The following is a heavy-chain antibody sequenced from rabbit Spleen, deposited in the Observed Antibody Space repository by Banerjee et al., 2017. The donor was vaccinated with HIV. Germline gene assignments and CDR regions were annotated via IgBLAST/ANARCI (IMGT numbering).Heavy chain of an antibody. J-gene: IGHJ4*01. D-gene: IGHD6-1*01. CDR3: ARGGTVGGDGYPL. CDR1: GFSFSSSYW. Sequence: QEQLVESGGGLVQPEGSLTLTCTASGFSFSSSYWICWVRQAPGKGLEWIACINVDSITYYASWAKGRSTISKTSSTTVTLQMTSLTAADTATYFCARGGTVGGDGYPLWGQGTLVTVS. V-gene: IGHV1S45*01. CDR2: INVDSIT.